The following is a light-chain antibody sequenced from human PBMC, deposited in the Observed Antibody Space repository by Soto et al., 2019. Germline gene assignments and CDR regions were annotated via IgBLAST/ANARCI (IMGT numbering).Light chain of an antibody. Sequence: QPVLTQSPSASASLGASVKLTCTLSSGHSNYAIAWHQQQPEKGPRYLMKLNSDGSHRKGDGIPDRFSGSSSGAERYLTISSIQSEDEADYYCQTWGTGIRVFGTGTKLTVL. J-gene: IGLJ1*01. CDR2: LNSDGSH. V-gene: IGLV4-69*01. CDR1: SGHSNYA. CDR3: QTWGTGIRV.